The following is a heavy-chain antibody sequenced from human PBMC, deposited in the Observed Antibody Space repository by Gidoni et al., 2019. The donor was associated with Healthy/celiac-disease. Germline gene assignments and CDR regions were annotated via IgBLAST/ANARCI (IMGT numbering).Heavy chain of an antibody. Sequence: QVQLVESGGGVVQPGRSLRLSCSASGFPFRSYGMHWVRQAPGKGLEWVAVIWYDGSNKYYADSVKGRFTISRDNSKNTLYLQMNSLRAEDTAVYYCARGGGGPYGMDVWGQGTTVTVSS. D-gene: IGHD2-15*01. V-gene: IGHV3-33*01. CDR1: GFPFRSYG. CDR3: ARGGGGPYGMDV. CDR2: IWYDGSNK. J-gene: IGHJ6*02.